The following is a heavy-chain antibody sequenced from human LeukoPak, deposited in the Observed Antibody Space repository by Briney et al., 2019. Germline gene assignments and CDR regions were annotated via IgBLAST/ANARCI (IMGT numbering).Heavy chain of an antibody. D-gene: IGHD3-22*01. CDR1: GFTFSSYS. Sequence: KAGGSLRLSCAASGFTFSSYSMNWVRQVPGKGLEWVSSISSSSSYIYYADSVKGRFIISRDNAKNSLYLQMNSLRAEDTAVYYCARDHPTYYYDSSGYWEEVVRDYWGQGTLVTVSS. CDR3: ARDHPTYYYDSSGYWEEVVRDY. J-gene: IGHJ4*02. V-gene: IGHV3-21*01. CDR2: ISSSSSYI.